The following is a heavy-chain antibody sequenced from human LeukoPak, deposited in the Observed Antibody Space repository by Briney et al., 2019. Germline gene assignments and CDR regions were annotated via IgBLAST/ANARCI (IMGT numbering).Heavy chain of an antibody. V-gene: IGHV3-23*01. J-gene: IGHJ4*02. CDR3: AKHKVATKVKDY. CDR1: GFTFTAYA. D-gene: IGHD3-22*01. CDR2: ISGSAYYT. Sequence: GGSLRLSCAASGFTFTAYAMSWVRQAPGKGLEWVSAISGSAYYTSYADSVKGRFTISRDNSENTLYLQMNSLRAEDTALYYCAKHKVATKVKDYWGQGTLVTVSS.